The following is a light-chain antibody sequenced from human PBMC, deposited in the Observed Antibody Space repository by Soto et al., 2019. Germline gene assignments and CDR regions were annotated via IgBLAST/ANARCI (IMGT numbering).Light chain of an antibody. V-gene: IGKV3-20*01. J-gene: IGKJ4*01. CDR3: QKYGSSPPT. Sequence: EIVLTQSPGTLSLSPGERATLSCRASQSVSRSYLAWYQHKPGQAPRLLMYGASNRDTGIPDRFSGSGSGTDFTVTISGLETEDFAVYHCQKYGSSPPTFGGGTRVEIK. CDR1: QSVSRSY. CDR2: GAS.